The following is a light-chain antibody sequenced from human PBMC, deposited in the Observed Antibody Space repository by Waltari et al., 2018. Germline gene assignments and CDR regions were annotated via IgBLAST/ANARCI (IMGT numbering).Light chain of an antibody. J-gene: IGLJ1*01. Sequence: QSALTQPASVSGSPGQSITISCTGTSDYVGAYNYVSWFQQHPGKAPKLLISDVSERPSGVSNRFSGSKSGNTASLTISGLQSEDEADYYCCSLTTSTSLDYVFGTGTKVTVL. CDR3: CSLTTSTSLDYV. V-gene: IGLV2-14*01. CDR1: SDYVGAYNY. CDR2: DVS.